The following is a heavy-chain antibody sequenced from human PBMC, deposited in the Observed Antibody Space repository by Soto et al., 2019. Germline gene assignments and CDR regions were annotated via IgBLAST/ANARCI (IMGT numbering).Heavy chain of an antibody. CDR1: GGSISSSSYY. Sequence: QLQLQESGPGLVKPSETLSLTCTVSGGSISSSSYYWGWIRQPPGKGLEWIGSIYYSGSTYYNPSLKSRVTISVDTSKNQFSLKLSSVTAADTAVYYCARSPLYGQLGYYYYYMDVWGKGTTVTVSS. V-gene: IGHV4-39*01. CDR3: ARSPLYGQLGYYYYYMDV. CDR2: IYYSGST. J-gene: IGHJ6*03. D-gene: IGHD6-13*01.